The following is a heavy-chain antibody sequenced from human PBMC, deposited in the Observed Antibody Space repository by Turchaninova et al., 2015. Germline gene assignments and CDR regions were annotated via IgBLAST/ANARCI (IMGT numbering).Heavy chain of an antibody. V-gene: IGHV4-38-2*01. CDR3: ARLSGXLDGXXY. CDR2: MYHSGRT. J-gene: IGHJ4*01. D-gene: IGHD5/OR15-5a*01. Sequence: QVQLQESGPGLVKPSEPLSLTCAVSGYFISSGYYWGWLRQPPGKGLEWIWSMYHSGRTYYNPSFKSRVTISGXTSKXXFSLXXNSVTAADXXXYYCARLSGXLDGXXYWGXGTLVXVSS. CDR1: GYFISSGYY.